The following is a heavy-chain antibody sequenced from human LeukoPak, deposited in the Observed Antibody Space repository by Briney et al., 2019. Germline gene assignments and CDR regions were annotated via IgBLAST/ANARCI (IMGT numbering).Heavy chain of an antibody. V-gene: IGHV4-4*07. CDR2: IYASGTT. CDR1: GGSISNFY. Sequence: PSETLFLACSVSGGSISNFYWSWIRQPAGKGLEWIGRIYASGTTNYNPSLKSRVTMSVDTSKNQFSLKLSSVTAADTAVYYCARDHLTYYYGSGSYGWFDPWGQGTLVTVSS. CDR3: ARDHLTYYYGSGSYGWFDP. J-gene: IGHJ5*02. D-gene: IGHD3-10*01.